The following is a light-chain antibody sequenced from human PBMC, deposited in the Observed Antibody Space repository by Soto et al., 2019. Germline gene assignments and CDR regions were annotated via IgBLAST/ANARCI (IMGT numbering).Light chain of an antibody. Sequence: EIAMAQSQDTLSVSPGARACLSCRASQSVSSNLAWYQQKPGQAPRLLMYGASTRATGIPARFSGTGSGTEFTLTISSLKSEDYAVYYCQQYKSWPPITFGQGTRLEIK. CDR2: GAS. V-gene: IGKV3-15*01. CDR1: QSVSSN. J-gene: IGKJ5*01. CDR3: QQYKSWPPIT.